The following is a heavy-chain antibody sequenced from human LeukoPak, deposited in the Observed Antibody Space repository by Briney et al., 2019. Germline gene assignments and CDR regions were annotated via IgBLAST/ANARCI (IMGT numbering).Heavy chain of an antibody. CDR2: IYSGGST. V-gene: IGHV3-53*01. CDR1: GFTVSSNH. D-gene: IGHD3-10*01. Sequence: GGSLRLSCAASGFTVSSNHMSWVRQAPGKGLEWVSVIYSGGSTYYADSVKGRFTISRDNSKNTLYLQMNSLRAEDTAVYYCARSLNYGSGSHQYYFDYWGQGTLVTVSS. J-gene: IGHJ4*02. CDR3: ARSLNYGSGSHQYYFDY.